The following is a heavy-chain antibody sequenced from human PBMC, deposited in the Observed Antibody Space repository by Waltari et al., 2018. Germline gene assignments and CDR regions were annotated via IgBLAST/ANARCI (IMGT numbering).Heavy chain of an antibody. V-gene: IGHV3-23*04. CDR1: GFTFSSYA. J-gene: IGHJ4*02. Sequence: EVQLVESGGGLVQPGGSLRLSCAASGFTFSSYAMSWVRQAPGKGLEWVSAISGSGGSTYYADSVKGRFTISRDNSKNTLYLQMNSLRAEDTAVYYCAVTQGGAAAGTIEYYFDYWGQGTLVTVSS. CDR2: ISGSGGST. D-gene: IGHD6-13*01. CDR3: AVTQGGAAAGTIEYYFDY.